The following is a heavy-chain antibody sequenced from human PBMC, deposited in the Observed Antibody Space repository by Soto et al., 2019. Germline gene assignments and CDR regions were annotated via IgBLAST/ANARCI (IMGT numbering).Heavy chain of an antibody. V-gene: IGHV3-13*01. D-gene: IGHD5-12*01. J-gene: IGHJ4*01. CDR1: GFTFSSYD. CDR2: IGTAGDT. CDR3: ARAYSGYDLGTAIGY. Sequence: EVQLVESGGGLVQPGGSLRLSCAASGFTFSSYDMHWVRQATGKGLEWVSAIGTAGDTYYPGSVKGRFTISRENAKNSLYLQMNSLRAEDTAVYYCARAYSGYDLGTAIGYWGHGTLVTVSS.